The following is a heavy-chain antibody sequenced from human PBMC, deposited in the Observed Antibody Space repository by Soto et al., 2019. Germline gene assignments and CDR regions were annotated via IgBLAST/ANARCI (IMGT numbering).Heavy chain of an antibody. CDR2: ISASGGDT. CDR1: GFTFSIYA. Sequence: GGSLRLSCAASGFTFSIYAMSWVRQAPGQGLEWVSAISASGGDTYYADSVKGRFTISRDISKSTLYLQMNRLRAEDTALYYCAKGLATFYYYGMDVWGQGTTVTVSS. D-gene: IGHD3-9*01. V-gene: IGHV3-23*01. J-gene: IGHJ6*02. CDR3: AKGLATFYYYGMDV.